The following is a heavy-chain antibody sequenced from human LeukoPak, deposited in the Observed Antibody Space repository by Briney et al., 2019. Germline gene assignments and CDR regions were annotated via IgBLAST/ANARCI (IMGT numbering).Heavy chain of an antibody. CDR1: GGSITSGSFY. CDR3: AKSYGGYVLDY. Sequence: SETLSLTCTVSGGSITSGSFYWSWIRQPAGKGLEWIGRMSTSGSAKYNPSLQSRGTMSIDTSKNQFSLKLSSVTAADTAVYYCAKSYGGYVLDYWGPGTLVTVSS. CDR2: MSTSGSA. D-gene: IGHD5-12*01. J-gene: IGHJ4*02. V-gene: IGHV4-61*02.